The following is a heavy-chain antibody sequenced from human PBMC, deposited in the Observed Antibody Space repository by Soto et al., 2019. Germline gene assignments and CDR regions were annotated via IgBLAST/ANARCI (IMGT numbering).Heavy chain of an antibody. CDR2: ISGSGGST. CDR1: GFTFSSYA. D-gene: IGHD2-2*01. Sequence: EVQLVESGGGLVQPGGSLRLSCAASGFTFSSYAMSWVRQAPGKGLEWVSAISGSGGSTYYADSVKGRFTISRDNSKNTLYLQMNSLRAEDTAVYYCAKSSSSVTSYYYYGMDVWGQGTTVTVSS. CDR3: AKSSSSVTSYYYYGMDV. J-gene: IGHJ6*02. V-gene: IGHV3-23*04.